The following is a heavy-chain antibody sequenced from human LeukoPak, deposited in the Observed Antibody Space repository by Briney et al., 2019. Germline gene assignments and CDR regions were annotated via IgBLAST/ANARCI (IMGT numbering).Heavy chain of an antibody. J-gene: IGHJ4*02. CDR2: IFYRGST. D-gene: IGHD6-13*01. V-gene: IGHV4-59*01. CDR3: ASGPYPAAGTDHQFDY. Sequence: SETLSLTCTVSGASISSYYWSWIRQPPGEGLEWIGYIFYRGSTNYNPSPKSRVTISVDTSKNQFSLKLSSVAAADTAVYYCASGPYPAAGTDHQFDYWGQGILVTVFS. CDR1: GASISSYY.